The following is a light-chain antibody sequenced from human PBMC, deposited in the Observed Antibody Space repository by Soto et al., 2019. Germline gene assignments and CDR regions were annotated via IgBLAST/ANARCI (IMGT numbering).Light chain of an antibody. J-gene: IGKJ2*01. CDR3: IQALQTPYT. V-gene: IGKV2-28*01. CDR1: QSLLHRNGHNY. Sequence: DIVMTQSPLSLPVTPGEPASISCRSSQSLLHRNGHNYLDWYLQKPGQSPQLLIYQGSNRASGVPGRYSGSGSGTDFTLKISRVEAEDVGVYYCIQALQTPYTFGQGTKLEIK. CDR2: QGS.